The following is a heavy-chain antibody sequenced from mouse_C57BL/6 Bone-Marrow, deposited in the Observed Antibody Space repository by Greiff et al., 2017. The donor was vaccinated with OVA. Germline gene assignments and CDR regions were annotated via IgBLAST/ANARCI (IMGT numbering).Heavy chain of an antibody. CDR3: TTRTTVVDWYFDV. CDR1: GFTIKDDY. D-gene: IGHD1-1*01. J-gene: IGHJ1*03. CDR2: IDPENGDT. V-gene: IGHV14-4*01. Sequence: EVKLMESGAELVRPGASVKLSCTASGFTIKDDYMHWVKQRPEQGLEWIGWIDPENGDTEYASKFQGKATITADTSSNTAYLQLSSLTSEDTAVYYCTTRTTVVDWYFDVWGTGTTVTVSS.